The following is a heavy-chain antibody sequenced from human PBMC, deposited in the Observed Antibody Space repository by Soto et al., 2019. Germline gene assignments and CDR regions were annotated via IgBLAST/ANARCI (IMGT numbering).Heavy chain of an antibody. CDR2: ISSSSSYI. D-gene: IGHD2-15*01. CDR3: ARDFLVVVAATRAYYYYMDV. V-gene: IGHV3-21*01. CDR1: GFTFSSYS. J-gene: IGHJ6*03. Sequence: GGSLRLSCAASGFTFSSYSMNWVRQAPGKGLEWVSSISSSSSYIYYADSVKGRFTISRDNAKNSLYLQMNSLRAEDTAVYYCARDFLVVVAATRAYYYYMDVWGKGTTVTVSS.